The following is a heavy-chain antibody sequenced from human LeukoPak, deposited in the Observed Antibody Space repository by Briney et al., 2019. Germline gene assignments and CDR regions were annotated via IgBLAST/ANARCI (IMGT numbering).Heavy chain of an antibody. J-gene: IGHJ4*02. CDR3: ARLSPSYIVVVTAIGGYFDY. CDR2: IYYSGST. D-gene: IGHD2-21*02. V-gene: IGHV4-59*01. Sequence: PSETLSLTCTVSGGSINSNYWSWLRQPPGKGLEWIGYIYYSGSTNYNPSLKSRVTISVDTSKNQFSLKLSSVTAADTAVYYCARLSPSYIVVVTAIGGYFDYWGQGTLVTVSS. CDR1: GGSINSNY.